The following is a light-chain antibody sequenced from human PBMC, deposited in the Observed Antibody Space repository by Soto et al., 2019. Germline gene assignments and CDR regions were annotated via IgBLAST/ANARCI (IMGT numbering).Light chain of an antibody. V-gene: IGLV2-14*01. CDR1: SSDVGDYKY. Sequence: QSALTQPASVSGSPGQSMTISCTGASSDVGDYKYVSWFQQHPGKAPKLMIYEVSNRPSGVSNRFSGSKSGVTAFLIVSGLKAEDEADYYCSSYAGFNRDLFGTGTKVTVL. J-gene: IGLJ1*01. CDR3: SSYAGFNRDL. CDR2: EVS.